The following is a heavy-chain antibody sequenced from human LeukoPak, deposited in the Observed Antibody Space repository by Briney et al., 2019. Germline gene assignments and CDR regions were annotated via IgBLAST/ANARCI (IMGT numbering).Heavy chain of an antibody. Sequence: PGGSLRLSCAASGFTFSSYAMSWVRQAPGKWLEWVSAISGSGGSTYYADSVKGRFTISRDNSKNTLYLQMNSLRAEDTAVYYCAKVGISSSGWPFDYWGQRTLVTVSS. CDR1: GFTFSSYA. V-gene: IGHV3-23*01. J-gene: IGHJ4*02. D-gene: IGHD6-19*01. CDR2: ISGSGGST. CDR3: AKVGISSSGWPFDY.